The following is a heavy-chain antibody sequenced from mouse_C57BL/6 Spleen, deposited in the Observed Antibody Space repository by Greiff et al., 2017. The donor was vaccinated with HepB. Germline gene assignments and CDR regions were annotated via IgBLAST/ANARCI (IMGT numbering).Heavy chain of an antibody. Sequence: EVQGVESGGGLVKPGGSLKLSCAASGFTFSSYAMSWVRQTPEKRLEWVATISDGGSYTYYPDNVKGRFTITRDNAKNNLYLQMSHLKSEDTAMYYCARGGYYGSLDYWGQGTTLTVAS. V-gene: IGHV5-4*01. CDR1: GFTFSSYA. J-gene: IGHJ2*01. CDR2: ISDGGSYT. CDR3: ARGGYYGSLDY. D-gene: IGHD1-1*01.